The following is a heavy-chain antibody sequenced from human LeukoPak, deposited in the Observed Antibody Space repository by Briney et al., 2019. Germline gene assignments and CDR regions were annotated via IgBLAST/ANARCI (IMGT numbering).Heavy chain of an antibody. D-gene: IGHD6-19*01. CDR1: GGSFSGYY. CDR3: ARLSSGWPYYFDY. CDR2: INHSGST. Sequence: SETLSLTCAVYGGSFSGYYWSWIRQPPGKGQEWIGEINHSGSTNYNPSLKSRVTISVDTSKNQFSLKLSSVTAADTAVYYCARLSSGWPYYFDYWGQGTLVTVSS. V-gene: IGHV4-34*01. J-gene: IGHJ4*02.